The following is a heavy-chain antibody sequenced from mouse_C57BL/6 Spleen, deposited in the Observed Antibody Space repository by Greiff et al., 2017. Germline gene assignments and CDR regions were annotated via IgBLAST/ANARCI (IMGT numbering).Heavy chain of an antibody. CDR2: IYPRSGNT. Sequence: VQLQQSGAELARPGASVKLSCKASGYTFTSYGISWVKQRPGQGLEWIGEIYPRSGNTYYNEKFKGKATLTADKSSSTAYMELRSLTSEDSAVYFCAREEKDYAMDYWGQGTSVTVSS. J-gene: IGHJ4*01. CDR3: AREEKDYAMDY. V-gene: IGHV1-81*01. CDR1: GYTFTSYG.